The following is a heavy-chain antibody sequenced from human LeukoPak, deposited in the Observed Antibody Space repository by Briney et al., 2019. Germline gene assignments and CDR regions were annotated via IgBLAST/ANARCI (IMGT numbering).Heavy chain of an antibody. Sequence: AGRSMRLSCAASGFTFDNYAMHWVRQVPGKGLEWVSGISWNSGSIVYVDSVKGRFTISRDNAKNSLYLHMDSLRPEDMASYYSVKDVCLCLCSGGRGAAHYYYWGKGTLVTVSS. CDR3: VKDVCLCLCSGGRGAAHYYY. J-gene: IGHJ4*02. CDR2: ISWNSGSI. CDR1: GFTFDNYA. D-gene: IGHD2-15*01. V-gene: IGHV3-9*03.